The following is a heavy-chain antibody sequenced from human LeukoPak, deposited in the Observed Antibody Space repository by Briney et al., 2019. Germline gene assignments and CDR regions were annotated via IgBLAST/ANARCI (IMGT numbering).Heavy chain of an antibody. Sequence: SETLSLTCTVSGGSISSSSYYWSWIRQPPGKGLEWIGEINHSGSTNYNPSLKSRVTISVDTSKNQFSLKLSSVTAADTAVYYCARRVTMVRGVNPTHYYYYYMDVWGKGTTVTISS. J-gene: IGHJ6*03. CDR2: INHSGST. CDR3: ARRVTMVRGVNPTHYYYYYMDV. CDR1: GGSISSSSYY. V-gene: IGHV4-39*07. D-gene: IGHD3-10*01.